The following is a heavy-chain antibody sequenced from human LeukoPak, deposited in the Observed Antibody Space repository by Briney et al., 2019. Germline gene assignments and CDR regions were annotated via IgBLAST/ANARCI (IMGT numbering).Heavy chain of an antibody. CDR1: GFTFSSYA. D-gene: IGHD3-10*01. CDR2: ISYDGSNK. V-gene: IGHV3-30-3*01. CDR3: ARVRGSGSYYNMPEYFQH. Sequence: GGSLRLSCAASGFTFSSYAMHWVRQAPGKGLEWVAVISYDGSNKYYADSVKGRFTISRDNSKNTLYLQMNSLRAEDTAVYYCARVRGSGSYYNMPEYFQHWGQGTLVTVSS. J-gene: IGHJ1*01.